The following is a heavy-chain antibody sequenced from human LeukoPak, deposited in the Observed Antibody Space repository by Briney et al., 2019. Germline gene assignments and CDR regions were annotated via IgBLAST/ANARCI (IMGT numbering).Heavy chain of an antibody. CDR1: GFTFNNAW. CDR3: TTVAITMVRGVIIITRSFDY. D-gene: IGHD3-10*01. V-gene: IGHV3-15*01. Sequence: GGSLRLSCAASGFTFNNAWMSWVRQAPGRGLEWVGRIKSKIDAGTTDYAAPVKGRFTISRDHSKNTLYLQMNSLKTEDTAVYYCTTVAITMVRGVIIITRSFDYWGQGTLVTVSS. J-gene: IGHJ4*02. CDR2: IKSKIDAGTT.